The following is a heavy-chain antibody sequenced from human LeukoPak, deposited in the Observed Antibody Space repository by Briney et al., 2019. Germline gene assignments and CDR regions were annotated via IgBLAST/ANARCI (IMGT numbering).Heavy chain of an antibody. CDR3: ARHGGDGYNSVFDY. Sequence: SETLSLTCTVSGYSITTGYYWAWIRQPPGKGLEWIGYIYTSGSTNYNPSLKSRVTISVDTSKNQFSLKLSSVTAADTAVYYCARHGGDGYNSVFDYWGQGTLVTVSS. CDR1: GYSITTGYY. CDR2: IYTSGST. J-gene: IGHJ4*02. D-gene: IGHD5-24*01. V-gene: IGHV4-38-2*02.